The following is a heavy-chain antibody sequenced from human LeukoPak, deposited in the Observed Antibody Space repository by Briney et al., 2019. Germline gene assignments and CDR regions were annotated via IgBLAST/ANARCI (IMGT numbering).Heavy chain of an antibody. Sequence: ASVKVSCKVSGYTLTELSMHWVRQAPGKGLEWMGIINPSGDSTSYAQKFQGRVTMTEDTSTDTAYMELSSLRSEDTAVYYCATESYSGSYLYAFDIWGQGTMVTVSS. D-gene: IGHD1-26*01. CDR2: INPSGDST. CDR1: GYTLTELS. J-gene: IGHJ3*02. CDR3: ATESYSGSYLYAFDI. V-gene: IGHV1-24*01.